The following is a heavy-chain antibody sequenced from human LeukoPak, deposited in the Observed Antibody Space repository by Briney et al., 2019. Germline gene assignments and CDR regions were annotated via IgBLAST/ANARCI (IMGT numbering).Heavy chain of an antibody. D-gene: IGHD2-15*01. Sequence: SETLSLTCTVSDYSISSGYYWGWIRQPPGKGLERIGSIYHSGSTYYNPSLKSRVTISVDTSKNQFSLKLSSVTAADTAVYYCASHIEGYCSGGSCYGSFDYWGQGTLVTVSS. J-gene: IGHJ4*02. V-gene: IGHV4-38-2*02. CDR3: ASHIEGYCSGGSCYGSFDY. CDR2: IYHSGST. CDR1: DYSISSGYY.